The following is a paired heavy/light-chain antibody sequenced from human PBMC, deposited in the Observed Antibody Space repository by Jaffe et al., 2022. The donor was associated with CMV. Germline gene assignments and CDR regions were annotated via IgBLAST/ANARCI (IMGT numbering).Heavy chain of an antibody. V-gene: IGHV3-48*02. Sequence: EVQLVESGGGLVQPGGSLRLSCAASGFTFSSYSMNWVRQAPGKGLEWVSYISSSSSTIYYADSVKGRFTISRDNAKNSLYLQMNSLRDEDTAVYYCARGPVRLTGYYDPYYYYGMDVWGQGTTVTVSS. J-gene: IGHJ6*02. D-gene: IGHD3-9*01. CDR1: GFTFSSYS. CDR2: ISSSSSTI. CDR3: ARGPVRLTGYYDPYYYYGMDV.
Light chain of an antibody. Sequence: DIVMTQSPLSLPVTPGEPASISCRSSQSLLHSNGYNYLDWYLQKPGKSPQLLIYLGSNRASGVPDRFSGSGSGTDFTLKISRVEAEDVGVYYCMQALQTLWTFGQGTKVEIK. CDR2: LGS. CDR3: MQALQTLWT. J-gene: IGKJ1*01. V-gene: IGKV2-28*01. CDR1: QSLLHSNGYNY.